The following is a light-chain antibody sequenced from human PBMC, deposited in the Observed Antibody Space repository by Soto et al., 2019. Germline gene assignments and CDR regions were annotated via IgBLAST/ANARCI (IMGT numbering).Light chain of an antibody. CDR3: CSYARSTRYV. CDR1: SSDVGGYNY. Sequence: QSALTQPRSVSGSPGQSVTISCTGTSSDVGGYNYVSWYQQHPGKAPKVMIYDVSERPSGVPDRFSGSKSGNTASLTISGLQAEDEADYYCCSYARSTRYVFGTGTKLTVL. CDR2: DVS. V-gene: IGLV2-11*01. J-gene: IGLJ1*01.